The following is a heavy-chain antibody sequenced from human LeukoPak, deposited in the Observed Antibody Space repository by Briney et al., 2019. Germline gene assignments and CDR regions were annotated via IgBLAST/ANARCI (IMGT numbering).Heavy chain of an antibody. D-gene: IGHD3-16*01. J-gene: IGHJ6*03. Sequence: SETLSLTCTVSGGSISSSYWSWIRQPPGKGLEWIGYIYYSGSTNYNPSLKSRVTISVDTSKNQFSLKLSSVTAADTAVYYCARETSQKGAHYMDVWGKGTTVTISS. CDR3: ARETSQKGAHYMDV. V-gene: IGHV4-59*12. CDR1: GGSISSSY. CDR2: IYYSGST.